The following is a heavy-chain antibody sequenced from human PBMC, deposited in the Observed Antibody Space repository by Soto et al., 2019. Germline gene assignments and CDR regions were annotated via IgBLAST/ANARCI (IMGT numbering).Heavy chain of an antibody. J-gene: IGHJ4*02. CDR2: ICSSGNR. CDR1: RGSVNSDTYY. D-gene: IGHD4-17*01. Sequence: SETVSITCTVSRGSVNSDTYYRSWIRQPPRKGLEWIGYICSSGNRNYNQSLESRVTISLDTSKNHFSLKLSSVTAADTAVYFCARVFFVEIDYVYYFEYGRQGTLVTVSS. CDR3: ARVFFVEIDYVYYFEY. V-gene: IGHV4-61*03.